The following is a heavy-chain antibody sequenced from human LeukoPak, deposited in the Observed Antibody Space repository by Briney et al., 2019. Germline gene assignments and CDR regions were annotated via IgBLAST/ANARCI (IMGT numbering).Heavy chain of an antibody. D-gene: IGHD6-19*01. V-gene: IGHV3-48*03. Sequence: GGSLRLSCAASGFTFSSHEMNWVRHAPGKGLEWVSYISSSGSTIYYADSVKGRFTISRDNAKNSLYLQMNSLRAEDTAVYYCARESRSSGWDYFDYWGQGTPVTVSS. CDR2: ISSSGSTI. CDR1: GFTFSSHE. CDR3: ARESRSSGWDYFDY. J-gene: IGHJ4*02.